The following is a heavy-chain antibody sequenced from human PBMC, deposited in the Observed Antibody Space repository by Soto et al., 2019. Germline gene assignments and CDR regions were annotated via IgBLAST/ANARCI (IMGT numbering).Heavy chain of an antibody. D-gene: IGHD3-9*01. CDR2: IQHSGST. Sequence: PSETLPPTWAVPVGPSSSSNWRRCVRRPPGNGRGWIGEIQHSGSTNYNPSLKSRVTISVDKSKNQFSLKLSSVTAADTAVYYCARGTPTYYDILTGPFYYFDYWGQGTLVTVSS. CDR1: VGPSSSSNW. J-gene: IGHJ4*02. CDR3: ARGTPTYYDILTGPFYYFDY. V-gene: IGHV4-4*02.